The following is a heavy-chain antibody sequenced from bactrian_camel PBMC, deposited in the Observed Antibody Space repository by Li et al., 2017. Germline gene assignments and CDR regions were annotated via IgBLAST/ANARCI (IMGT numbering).Heavy chain of an antibody. J-gene: IGHJ6*01. V-gene: IGHV3-2*01. Sequence: VQLVESGGGLVQPGGSLRLSCAASGITFSSYCMSWVRQAPGKGLEWVSSIYGDGSNTYYGDLVKGRFTISRDNAKNTVYLQMNSLKSEDTALYYCARHRASWANFTPSGQGTQVTVS. CDR3: ARHRASWANFTP. CDR1: GITFSSYC. D-gene: IGHD1*01. CDR2: IYGDGSNT.